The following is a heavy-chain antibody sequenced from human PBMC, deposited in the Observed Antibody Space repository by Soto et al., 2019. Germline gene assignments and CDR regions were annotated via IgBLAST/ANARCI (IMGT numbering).Heavy chain of an antibody. V-gene: IGHV3-33*01. CDR2: IWFDGSNK. CDR3: ARDRGYSGYDSHRYYYGMDV. CDR1: GFTFSSYG. J-gene: IGHJ6*02. D-gene: IGHD5-12*01. Sequence: QVQLVESGGGVVQPGRSLRLSCAASGFTFSSYGMHWVRQAPGKGLEWVAVIWFDGSNKWYADSVKGRFTISRDNSKNTLYLQMNSLRDEDTAVYSCARDRGYSGYDSHRYYYGMDVWGQGTTVTVSS.